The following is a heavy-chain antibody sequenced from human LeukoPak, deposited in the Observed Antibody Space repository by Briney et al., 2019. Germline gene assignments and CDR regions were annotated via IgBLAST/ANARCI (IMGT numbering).Heavy chain of an antibody. CDR3: AKDIGDNSMVRGVIGVDY. CDR1: GFTFRKYW. V-gene: IGHV3-23*01. CDR2: ISGSGGST. J-gene: IGHJ4*02. Sequence: GGSLRLSCVASGFTFRKYWLHWVRQAPGKGLEWVSAISGSGGSTYYADSVKGRFTISRDNSKNTLYLQMNSLRAEDTAVYYCAKDIGDNSMVRGVIGVDYWGQGTLVTVSS. D-gene: IGHD3-10*01.